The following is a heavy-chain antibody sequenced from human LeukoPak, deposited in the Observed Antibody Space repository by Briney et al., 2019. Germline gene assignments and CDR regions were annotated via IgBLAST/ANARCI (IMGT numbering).Heavy chain of an antibody. Sequence: SETLSLTCTVSGGSISSYYWSWIRQPPGKGLEWIGYIYYSGSNNYNPSLKSRVTISVDTSKNQSSLKLSSVTAADTAVYYCASQTYYYDSSGYYQNWFDPWGQGTLVTVSS. D-gene: IGHD3-22*01. CDR2: IYYSGSN. CDR1: GGSISSYY. V-gene: IGHV4-59*01. J-gene: IGHJ5*02. CDR3: ASQTYYYDSSGYYQNWFDP.